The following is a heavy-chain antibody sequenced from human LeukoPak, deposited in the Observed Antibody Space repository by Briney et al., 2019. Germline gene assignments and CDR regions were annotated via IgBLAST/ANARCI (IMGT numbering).Heavy chain of an antibody. CDR1: GFTLGGHD. D-gene: IGHD5-18*01. Sequence: PGGSLRLSCPASGFTLGGHDMHWVRPTTGGGLEWVAAVSSGHHAFYAGSVQGRFAVSRVDGKNSLYLQMNSLRGGDTAVYYCVREARGYHYTYFDYWGQGSLVTVSS. CDR2: VSSGHHA. CDR3: VREARGYHYTYFDY. V-gene: IGHV3-13*01. J-gene: IGHJ4*02.